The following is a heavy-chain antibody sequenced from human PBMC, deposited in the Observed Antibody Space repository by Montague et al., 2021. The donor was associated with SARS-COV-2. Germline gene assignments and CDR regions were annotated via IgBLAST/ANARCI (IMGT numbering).Heavy chain of an antibody. V-gene: IGHV3-21*03. D-gene: IGHD5-24*01. Sequence: SRSLSCSASGFPFGDYAMSWVRQAPGEGLEWVSSVSYSSTYIYYADSVKGRVFISRDNAQNSLSLQMNNLRADDTAVYYCVRDQSPMGFDYWGQGTLVTVSS. CDR1: GFPFGDYA. J-gene: IGHJ4*02. CDR3: VRDQSPMGFDY. CDR2: VSYSSTYI.